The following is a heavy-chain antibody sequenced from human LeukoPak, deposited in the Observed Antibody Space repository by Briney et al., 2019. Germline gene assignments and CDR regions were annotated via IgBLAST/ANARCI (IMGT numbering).Heavy chain of an antibody. V-gene: IGHV3-30*03. Sequence: VGSLRLSCAASGFPFSTSSMTWVRQAPGKGLEWVAVISYDGSNKYYADSVKGRFTISRDNSKNTLYLQMNSLRAEDTAVYYCASLYYDSSGNTITQNGYWGQGTLVTVSS. CDR2: ISYDGSNK. CDR1: GFPFSTSS. J-gene: IGHJ4*02. CDR3: ASLYYDSSGNTITQNGY. D-gene: IGHD3-22*01.